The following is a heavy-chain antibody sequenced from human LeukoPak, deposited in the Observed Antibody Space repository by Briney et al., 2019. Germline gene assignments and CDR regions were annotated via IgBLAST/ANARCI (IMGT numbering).Heavy chain of an antibody. CDR2: IYYSGST. Sequence: KASETLSLTCAVSGGSIGSYYWSWLRQPQGKGLEWIGYIYYSGSTTYNPSLKSRVTISVDTSKNQFSLKLSSVTAADTAVYYCARGRGSGYYGFFDYWGQGTLVTVSS. D-gene: IGHD3-22*01. V-gene: IGHV4-59*01. CDR3: ARGRGSGYYGFFDY. J-gene: IGHJ4*02. CDR1: GGSIGSYY.